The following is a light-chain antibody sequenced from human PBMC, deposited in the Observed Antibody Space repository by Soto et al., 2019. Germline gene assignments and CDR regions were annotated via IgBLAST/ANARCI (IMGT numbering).Light chain of an antibody. CDR1: ESVSSNY. CDR3: QQYGSSPPSST. Sequence: EIVLTQSPGTLSLSPGERATLSCRASESVSSNYLAWYQQKPGQAPKVLIFGASIRDTGVPDRFSGSGSGTDFTLTISRLEPEDFAVYYCQQYGSSPPSSTFGQGTRLEIK. J-gene: IGKJ5*01. CDR2: GAS. V-gene: IGKV3-20*01.